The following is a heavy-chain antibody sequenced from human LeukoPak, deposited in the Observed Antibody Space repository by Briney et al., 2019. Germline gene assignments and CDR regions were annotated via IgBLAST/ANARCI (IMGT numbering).Heavy chain of an antibody. V-gene: IGHV4-59*08. J-gene: IGHJ4*02. CDR1: GGSFSGYY. CDR3: ARAADGDYGY. Sequence: SETLSLTCAVYGGSFSGYYWSWIRQPPGKGLEWIGYIYYSGSTNYNPSLKSRVTISVDTSKNQFSLKLSSVTAADTAVYYCARAADGDYGYWGQGTLVTVSS. D-gene: IGHD4-17*01. CDR2: IYYSGST.